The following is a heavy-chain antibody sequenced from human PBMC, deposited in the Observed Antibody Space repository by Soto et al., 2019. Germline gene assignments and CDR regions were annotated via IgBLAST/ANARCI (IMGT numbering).Heavy chain of an antibody. CDR1: GFTFTGYW. CDR3: P. CDR2: INSDGSST. J-gene: IGHJ5*02. D-gene: IGHD1-26*01. V-gene: IGHV3-74*01. Sequence: GGSLRLSCAASGFTFTGYWMHWVRQAPGMGLVWVSRINSDGSSTNYATTVNMELTSLTSEDTAVYYCGRDQSGTGYYVDWFDPWGQGTLVTVSS.